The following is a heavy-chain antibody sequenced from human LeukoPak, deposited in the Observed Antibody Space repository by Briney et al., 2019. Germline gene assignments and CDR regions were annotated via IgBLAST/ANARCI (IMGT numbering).Heavy chain of an antibody. CDR2: TYYSGTT. V-gene: IGHV4-59*01. CDR1: GGSISSYY. CDR3: ARDQGEGLDI. Sequence: KPSETLSLTCTVSGGSISSYYWNCIRQPPGKGLEWIGYTYYSGTTSYNPSLKSRVSISVDTSKNQISLKLSSVTAADTAVYYCARDQGEGLDIWGQGTMVTVSS. J-gene: IGHJ3*02. D-gene: IGHD1-26*01.